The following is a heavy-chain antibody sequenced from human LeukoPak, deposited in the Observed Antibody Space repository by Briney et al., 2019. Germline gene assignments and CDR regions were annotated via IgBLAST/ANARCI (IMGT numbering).Heavy chain of an antibody. CDR3: ARDRAAFDY. Sequence: GGSLRLSCAASGFTFSSFPMSWVRQAPGKGLQWVSGITGRGGNTYYADSVEGRFTISRDNSKNTLSLQMDSLRAEDTAVYYCARDRAAFDYWGQGTLVTVSS. V-gene: IGHV3-23*01. D-gene: IGHD6-25*01. CDR2: ITGRGGNT. J-gene: IGHJ4*02. CDR1: GFTFSSFP.